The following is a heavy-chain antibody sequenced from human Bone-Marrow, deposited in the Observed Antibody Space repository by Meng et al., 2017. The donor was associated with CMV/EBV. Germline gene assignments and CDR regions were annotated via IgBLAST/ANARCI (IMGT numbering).Heavy chain of an antibody. CDR2: IYHSGST. V-gene: IGHV4-34*01. CDR3: ARWSGYYDSSGYN. J-gene: IGHJ4*02. D-gene: IGHD3-22*01. Sequence: CAVYGGSFSGYYWSWIRQPPGKGLEWIGEIYHSGSTNYNPSLKSRVTISVDKSKNQFSLKLSSVTAADTAVYYCARWSGYYDSSGYNWGQGTLVTVSS. CDR1: GGSFSGYY.